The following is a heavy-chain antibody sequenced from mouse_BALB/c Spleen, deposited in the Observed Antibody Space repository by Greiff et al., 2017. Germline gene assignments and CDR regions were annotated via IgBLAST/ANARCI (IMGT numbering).Heavy chain of an antibody. Sequence: VKLQESGPELVKPGASVKISCKASGYAFSSSWMNWVKQRPGQGLEWIGRIYPGDGDTNYNGKFKGKATLTADKSSSTAYMQLSSLTSVDSAVYFCARLVTTVVRAMDYWGQGTSVTVSS. V-gene: IGHV1-82*01. D-gene: IGHD1-1*01. J-gene: IGHJ4*01. CDR3: ARLVTTVVRAMDY. CDR1: GYAFSSSW. CDR2: IYPGDGDT.